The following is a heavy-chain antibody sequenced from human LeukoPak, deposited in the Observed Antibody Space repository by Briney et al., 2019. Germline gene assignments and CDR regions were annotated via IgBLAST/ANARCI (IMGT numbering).Heavy chain of an antibody. CDR2: ISWNSGSI. Sequence: PGRSLRLSCAASGFTFDDYAMHWVRQAPGKGLEWVSGISWNSGSIGYADSVKGRFTISRDNAKNSLYLQMNSLRAEDTALYYCAKGNHYDSSGYYHEADAFDIWGQGTMVTVSS. J-gene: IGHJ3*02. V-gene: IGHV3-9*01. D-gene: IGHD3-22*01. CDR1: GFTFDDYA. CDR3: AKGNHYDSSGYYHEADAFDI.